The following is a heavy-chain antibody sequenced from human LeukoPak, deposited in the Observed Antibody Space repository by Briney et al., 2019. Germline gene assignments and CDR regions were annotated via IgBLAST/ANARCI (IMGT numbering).Heavy chain of an antibody. V-gene: IGHV1-46*01. CDR1: GYTFTSYY. CDR3: ARELSPYYYDSSGYRLDY. D-gene: IGHD3-22*01. CDR2: INPSGGST. J-gene: IGHJ4*02. Sequence: ASVKVSCKASGYTFTSYYMHWVRQAPGQGLEWMGIINPSGGSTSYAQKFQGRVTMTRDMSTSTVHMELSSLRSEDAAVYYCARELSPYYYDSSGYRLDYWGQGTLVTVSP.